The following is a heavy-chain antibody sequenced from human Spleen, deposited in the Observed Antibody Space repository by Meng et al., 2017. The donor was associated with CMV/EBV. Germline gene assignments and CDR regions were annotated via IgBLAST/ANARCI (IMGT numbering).Heavy chain of an antibody. CDR3: ARMGGFWSGYHYFDY. Sequence: GGSLRLSCAASGFTFSTYAMHWVRQAPGKGLEWVAVISYDGSNKYYADSVKGRFTISRDNSKTTLYLQMNSLRAEDTAVYYCARMGGFWSGYHYFDYWGQGTLVTVSS. CDR1: GFTFSTYA. D-gene: IGHD3-3*01. CDR2: ISYDGSNK. J-gene: IGHJ4*02. V-gene: IGHV3-30*04.